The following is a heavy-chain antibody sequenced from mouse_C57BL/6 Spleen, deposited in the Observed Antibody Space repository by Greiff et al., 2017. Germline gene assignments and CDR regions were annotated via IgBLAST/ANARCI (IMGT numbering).Heavy chain of an antibody. CDR1: GFTFSDYG. Sequence: DVKLVESGGGLVKPGGSLKLSCAASGFTFSDYGMHWVRQAPEKGLEWVAYISSGSSTIYYADTVKGRFTISRDNAKNTLFLQMTSLRSEDTAMYYCARDLTGTEFDYWGQGTTLTVSS. J-gene: IGHJ2*01. CDR3: ARDLTGTEFDY. CDR2: ISSGSSTI. V-gene: IGHV5-17*01. D-gene: IGHD4-1*01.